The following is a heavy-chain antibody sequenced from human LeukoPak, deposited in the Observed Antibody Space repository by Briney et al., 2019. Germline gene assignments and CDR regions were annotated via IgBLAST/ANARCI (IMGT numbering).Heavy chain of an antibody. J-gene: IGHJ4*02. V-gene: IGHV4-39*07. Sequence: SETLSLTCTVSGGSISSSSYYWGWIRQPPGKGLEWIGSIYYSGSTYYNPSLKSRVTISVDTSKNQFSLKLSSVTAADTAVYYCARTFNHQFEYWGQGALVTVSS. D-gene: IGHD2-2*01. CDR3: ARTFNHQFEY. CDR2: IYYSGST. CDR1: GGSISSSSYY.